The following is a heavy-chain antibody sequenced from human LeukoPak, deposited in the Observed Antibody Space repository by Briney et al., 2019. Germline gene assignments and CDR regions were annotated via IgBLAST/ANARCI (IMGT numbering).Heavy chain of an antibody. J-gene: IGHJ4*02. V-gene: IGHV4-59*01. CDR2: IYYSGST. CDR3: AALKGYYDSSGYYRYYFDY. D-gene: IGHD3-22*01. Sequence: PSETLSLTCTVSGGSISSYYWSWIRQPPGKGLEWIGYIYYSGSTNYNPSLKSRVTISVDTSKNQFSLKLSSVTAADTAVYYCAALKGYYDSSGYYRYYFDYWGQGTLVTVSS. CDR1: GGSISSYY.